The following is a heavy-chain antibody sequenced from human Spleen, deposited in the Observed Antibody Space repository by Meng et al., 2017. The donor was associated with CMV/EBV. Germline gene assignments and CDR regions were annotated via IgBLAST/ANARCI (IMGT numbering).Heavy chain of an antibody. CDR2: INGGDSSI. CDR3: ARTYSTYNFAMDV. J-gene: IGHJ6*02. V-gene: IGHV3-48*03. Sequence: GGSLRLSCAASGFTLSSHEMHWVRQTPGKGLQWISYINGGDSSISYVDSVRGRFTIFRDHAKNSLYLQMNSLRAEDTAVYYCARTYSTYNFAMDVWGRGTTVTVSS. D-gene: IGHD5-24*01. CDR1: GFTLSSHE.